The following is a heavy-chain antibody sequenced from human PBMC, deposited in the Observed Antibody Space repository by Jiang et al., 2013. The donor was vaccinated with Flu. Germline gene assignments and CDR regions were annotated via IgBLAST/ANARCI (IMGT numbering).Heavy chain of an antibody. CDR2: INAGNGNT. V-gene: IGHV1-3*01. D-gene: IGHD3-10*01. Sequence: SGAEVKKPGASVKVSCKASGYTFTSYAMHWVRQAPGQRLEWMGWINAGNGNTKYSQKFQGRVTITRDTSASTAYMELSSLRSEDTAVYYCARAYYYGSGSYIRKPFDYWGQGTLVTVSS. CDR3: ARAYYYGSGSYIRKPFDY. J-gene: IGHJ4*02. CDR1: GYTFTSYA.